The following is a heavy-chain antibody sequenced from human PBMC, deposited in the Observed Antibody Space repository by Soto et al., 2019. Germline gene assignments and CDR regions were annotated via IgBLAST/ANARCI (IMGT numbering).Heavy chain of an antibody. CDR3: FGGYDGNNYYYGMDV. D-gene: IGHD5-12*01. V-gene: IGHV3-66*01. CDR1: GFTVSSNY. J-gene: IGHJ6*02. Sequence: PGGSLRLSCAASGFTVSSNYMSWVRQAPGKGLEWVSVIYSGGSTYYADSVKGRFTISRDNSKNTLYLQMNSLRAEDTAVYYCFGGYDGNNYYYGMDVWGQGTTVTVSS. CDR2: IYSGGST.